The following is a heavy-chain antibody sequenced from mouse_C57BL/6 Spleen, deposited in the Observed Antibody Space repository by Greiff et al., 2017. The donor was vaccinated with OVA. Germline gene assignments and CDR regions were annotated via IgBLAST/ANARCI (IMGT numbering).Heavy chain of an antibody. CDR1: GYTFTDYS. CDR3: ARAYNYSYDPFAY. Sequence: VHLVESDAELVKPGASVKISCKVSGYTFTDYSIPWMKQRPGQGLEWIGYIYPRDGSTKYNEKFKGKATLTADKSSSTAYMQLNSLTSEDSAVYCCARAYNYSYDPFAYWGQGTLVTVSA. CDR2: IYPRDGST. D-gene: IGHD2-12*01. V-gene: IGHV1-78*01. J-gene: IGHJ3*01.